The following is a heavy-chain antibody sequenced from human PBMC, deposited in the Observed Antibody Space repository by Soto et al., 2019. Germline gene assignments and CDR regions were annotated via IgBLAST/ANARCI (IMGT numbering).Heavy chain of an antibody. J-gene: IGHJ4*02. CDR3: AHRIYGSGSYRYFDY. D-gene: IGHD3-10*01. CDR2: IYWDDEK. V-gene: IGHV2-5*02. Sequence: QITLKESGPTLVKPTQTLTLTCTFSGFSLNTRGVGVGWIRQPPGKALEWLALIYWDDEKRYSPSLKNRLTINKDTSNNQVVLTMTNMDPVDTATYYCAHRIYGSGSYRYFDYWGQGTLVTVSS. CDR1: GFSLNTRGVG.